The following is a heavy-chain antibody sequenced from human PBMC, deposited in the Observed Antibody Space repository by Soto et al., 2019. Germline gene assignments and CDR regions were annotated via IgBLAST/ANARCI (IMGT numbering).Heavy chain of an antibody. CDR2: ISGSGGST. CDR3: AKGGIVVVPAAMVFSWSVSPPPGYYFDY. D-gene: IGHD2-2*01. CDR1: GFTFSSYA. J-gene: IGHJ4*02. V-gene: IGHV3-23*01. Sequence: GGSLRLSCAASGFTFSSYAMSWVRQAPGKGLEWVSAISGSGGSTYYADSVKGRFTISRDNSKNTLYLQMNSLRAEDTAVYYCAKGGIVVVPAAMVFSWSVSPPPGYYFDYWGQGTLVTVSS.